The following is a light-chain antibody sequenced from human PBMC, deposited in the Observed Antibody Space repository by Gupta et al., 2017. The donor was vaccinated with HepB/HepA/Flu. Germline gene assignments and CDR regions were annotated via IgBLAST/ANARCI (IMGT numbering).Light chain of an antibody. Sequence: QSVLTQPPSASGTPEQRVTISCSGSSSNIGNNYVYWYQHLPGTAPNLLIYRHDQRPSGVPGRFSASKSGASASLAISGLRSEDEADYYCAAWDDSVSGWVFGGGTKLTVL. CDR1: SSNIGNNY. CDR2: RHD. V-gene: IGLV1-47*01. J-gene: IGLJ2*01. CDR3: AAWDDSVSGWV.